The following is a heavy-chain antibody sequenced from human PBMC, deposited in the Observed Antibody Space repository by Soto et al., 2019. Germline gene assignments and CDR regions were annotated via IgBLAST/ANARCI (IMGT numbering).Heavy chain of an antibody. Sequence: SETLSLTCAVYGGSFSGYYWSWIRQPPGKGLEWIGEINHSGSTNYNPSLKSRVTISVDTSKNQFSLKLSSVTAADTAVYYCARGVDCSGGSCYSSAFDICGQGTMVTVSS. CDR3: ARGVDCSGGSCYSSAFDI. V-gene: IGHV4-34*01. J-gene: IGHJ3*02. CDR1: GGSFSGYY. CDR2: INHSGST. D-gene: IGHD2-15*01.